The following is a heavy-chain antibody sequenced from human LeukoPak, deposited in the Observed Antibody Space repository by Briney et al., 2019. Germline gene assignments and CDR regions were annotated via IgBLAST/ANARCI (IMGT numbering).Heavy chain of an antibody. V-gene: IGHV4-39*07. CDR2: IYYSGST. CDR3: ARRGGYSSLGY. J-gene: IGHJ4*02. D-gene: IGHD5-18*01. CDR1: GGSISSSSYY. Sequence: SETLSLTCSVSGGSISSSSYYWGWIRQPPGKGLEWIGSIYYSGSTYYNPSLKSRVTISVDTSKNQFSLKLSSVTAADTAVYYCARRGGYSSLGYWGQGTLVTVSS.